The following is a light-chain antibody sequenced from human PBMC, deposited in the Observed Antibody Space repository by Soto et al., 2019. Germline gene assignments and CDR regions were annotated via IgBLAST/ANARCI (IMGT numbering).Light chain of an antibody. J-gene: IGKJ2*01. CDR2: DAS. V-gene: IGKV1-5*01. Sequence: DIQMTQSPSTLSTSVGDRVTIACRASQSISSWLAWYQQKPGKAPKLLIYDASSLEIGVPSRFSGSGSGTEFTLTIISLQPHEVATYYCQQYNSYSPTFGQGTKLEIK. CDR3: QQYNSYSPT. CDR1: QSISSW.